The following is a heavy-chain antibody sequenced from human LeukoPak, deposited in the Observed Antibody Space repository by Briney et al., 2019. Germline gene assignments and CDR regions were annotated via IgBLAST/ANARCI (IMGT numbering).Heavy chain of an antibody. CDR2: IYYTGST. Sequence: SETLSLTCTVSGGSISTYYWSWIRQPPGKGLEWIGYIYYTGSTNYNPSLKSRVTISVDTSKNQFSLKLSSVTAADTAVYYCAREIPFMTTVTTGGEDDYWGQGTLVTVSS. V-gene: IGHV4-59*01. J-gene: IGHJ4*02. D-gene: IGHD4-17*01. CDR3: AREIPFMTTVTTGGEDDY. CDR1: GGSISTYY.